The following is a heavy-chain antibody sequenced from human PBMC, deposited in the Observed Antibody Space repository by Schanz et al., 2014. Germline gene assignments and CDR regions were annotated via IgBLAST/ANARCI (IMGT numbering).Heavy chain of an antibody. CDR3: ARDVAAAGNYYYYFGMDV. D-gene: IGHD6-13*01. V-gene: IGHV1-18*04. Sequence: QVQLVQSGPEVKKPGASVRLSCKASGYNFNRHDISWVRQAPGQGLEWMGWISGYNGKTIYLDNPEEKTRMTPDPATSTAYMELRNLRSDDTAVYYCARDVAAAGNYYYYFGMDVWGQGTTVTVSS. J-gene: IGHJ6*02. CDR1: GYNFNRHD. CDR2: ISGYNGKT.